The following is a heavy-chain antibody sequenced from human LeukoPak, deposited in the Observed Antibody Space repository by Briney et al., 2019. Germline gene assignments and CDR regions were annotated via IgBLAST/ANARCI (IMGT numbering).Heavy chain of an antibody. CDR3: ATGMTRSYYYYYYMDV. Sequence: ASVKVSCKVSGYTLTELSMHWVRQAPGKGLEWMGDFDPEDGETIYAQKFQGRVTMTEDTSTDTAYMELSSLRSEDTAVYYCATGMTRSYYYYYYMDVWGKGTTVTVSS. V-gene: IGHV1-24*01. CDR2: FDPEDGET. CDR1: GYTLTELS. J-gene: IGHJ6*03.